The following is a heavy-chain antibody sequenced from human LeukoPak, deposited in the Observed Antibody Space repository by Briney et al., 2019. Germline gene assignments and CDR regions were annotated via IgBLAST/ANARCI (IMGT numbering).Heavy chain of an antibody. D-gene: IGHD3-10*01. CDR3: TRAHYYGSGSYYEDYFDY. CDR2: IKSKAYGWTT. Sequence: GGSLRLSCTASGFTFGDYGMSWVRQAPGKGLEWVGFIKSKAYGWTTEYAASVKGRFTVSRDDSKSTAYLQMNSLKTEDTAVYYCTRAHYYGSGSYYEDYFDYWGQGTLVTVPS. J-gene: IGHJ4*02. V-gene: IGHV3-49*04. CDR1: GFTFGDYG.